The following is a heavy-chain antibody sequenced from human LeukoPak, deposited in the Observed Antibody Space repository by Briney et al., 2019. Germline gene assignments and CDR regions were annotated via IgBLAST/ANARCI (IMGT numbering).Heavy chain of an antibody. V-gene: IGHV3-21*04. Sequence: GGSLRLSCAASGFTFNTYTMNWVRQAPGKGLEWVSSITASSTAIYSADSVKGRFTISRDNSKNSLYLQMNSLRTEDTALYYCAKDMSGYSGLDYWGQGTLVTVSS. CDR3: AKDMSGYSGLDY. J-gene: IGHJ4*02. D-gene: IGHD5-12*01. CDR2: ITASSTAI. CDR1: GFTFNTYT.